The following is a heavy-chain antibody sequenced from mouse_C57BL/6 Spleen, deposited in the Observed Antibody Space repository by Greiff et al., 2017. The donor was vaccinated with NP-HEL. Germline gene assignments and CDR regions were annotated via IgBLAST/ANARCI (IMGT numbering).Heavy chain of an antibody. CDR1: GYTFTSYW. D-gene: IGHD4-1*02. CDR2: IHPNSGST. CDR3: AREPQLGRRYFDY. J-gene: IGHJ2*01. V-gene: IGHV1-64*01. Sequence: QVQLKQPGAELVKPGASVKLSCKASGYTFTSYWMHWVKQRPGQGLEWIGMIHPNSGSTNYNEKFKSKATLTVDKSSSTAYMQLSSLTSEDSAVYDCAREPQLGRRYFDYWGQGTTLTVSS.